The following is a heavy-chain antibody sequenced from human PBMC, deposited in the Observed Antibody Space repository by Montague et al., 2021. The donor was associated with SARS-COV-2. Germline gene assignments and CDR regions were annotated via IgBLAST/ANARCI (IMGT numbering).Heavy chain of an antibody. D-gene: IGHD2-2*02. CDR2: IYYSGST. CDR3: ARDNIVVVPAAIRPNYFYYGMDV. J-gene: IGHJ6*02. CDR1: GGSISSYY. V-gene: IGHV4-59*13. Sequence: SETLSLTCTVSGGSISSYYWSWIRQPPGKGLEWIGHIYYSGSTNYNPSXXSRVTISVDTSKNQFSLKLSSVTAADTAVYYCARDNIVVVPAAIRPNYFYYGMDVWGQGTTVTVSS.